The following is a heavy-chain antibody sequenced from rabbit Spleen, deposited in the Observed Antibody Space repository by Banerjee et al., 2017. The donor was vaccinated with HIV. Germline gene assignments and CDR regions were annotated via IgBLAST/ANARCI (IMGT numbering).Heavy chain of an antibody. V-gene: IGHV1S45*01. CDR2: IAGTSSGFT. CDR3: ARDTGSSFSTYGMDL. Sequence: QEQLEESGGGLVKPEGSLTLTCKASGFSFSDRDVMCWVRQAPGKGLEWIACIAGTSSGFTYSATWAKGRFTISKTSSTTVTLQMTSLTVADTATYFCARDTGSSFSTYGMDLWGPGTLVTVS. J-gene: IGHJ6*01. D-gene: IGHD8-1*01. CDR1: GFSFSDRDV.